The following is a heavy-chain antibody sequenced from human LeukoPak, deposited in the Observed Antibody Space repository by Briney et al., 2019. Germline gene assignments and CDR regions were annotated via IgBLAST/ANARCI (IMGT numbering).Heavy chain of an antibody. J-gene: IGHJ4*02. CDR3: AKEGGDIGTMDYFDY. CDR2: ISGSGGST. CDR1: GFTFSSYA. D-gene: IGHD1-7*01. V-gene: IGHV3-23*01. Sequence: PGGSLRLSCAASGFTFSSYAMSWVRQAPGKGLEWVSSISGSGGSTYYADSVKGRFTISRDDSKNTLYLQMNSLRAEDTVIYYWAKEGGDIGTMDYFDYWGQGTLVTVSS.